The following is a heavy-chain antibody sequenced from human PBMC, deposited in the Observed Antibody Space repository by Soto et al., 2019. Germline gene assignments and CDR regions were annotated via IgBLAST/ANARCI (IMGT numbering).Heavy chain of an antibody. J-gene: IGHJ4*02. CDR3: LIVATPTRGFGY. Sequence: ASVKVSCKASGYTFTGYYMHWVRQAPGQGLEWMGWINPNSGGTNYAQKFQGRVTMTRDTSISTAYMELSRLRSDDTAVYYCLIVATPTRGFGYWGQGTLVTVSS. CDR1: GYTFTGYY. CDR2: INPNSGGT. D-gene: IGHD5-12*01. V-gene: IGHV1-2*02.